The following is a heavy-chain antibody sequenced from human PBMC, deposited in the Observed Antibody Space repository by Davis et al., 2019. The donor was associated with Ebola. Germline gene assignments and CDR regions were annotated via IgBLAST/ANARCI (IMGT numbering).Heavy chain of an antibody. D-gene: IGHD3-3*01. Sequence: PSETLSLTCTVSGGSISSSSYYWGWIRQPPGKGLEWIGSIYYSGSTYYNPSLKSRVTISVDTSKNQFSLKLSSVTAADTAVYYCARHGRFLEWLDLDYWGQGTLVTVSS. V-gene: IGHV4-39*01. CDR2: IYYSGST. J-gene: IGHJ4*02. CDR1: GGSISSSSYY. CDR3: ARHGRFLEWLDLDY.